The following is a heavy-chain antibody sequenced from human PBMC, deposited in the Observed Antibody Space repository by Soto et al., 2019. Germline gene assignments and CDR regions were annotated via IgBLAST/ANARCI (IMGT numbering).Heavy chain of an antibody. V-gene: IGHV4-39*01. CDR2: IYYSGST. D-gene: IGHD4-4*01. J-gene: IGHJ4*02. CDR1: GGSISSSSYY. CDR3: ARRRLLSVQSFLPPVTDYDY. Sequence: SETLSLTCTVSGGSISSSSYYWGWIRQPPGKGLEWIGSIYYSGSTYYNPSLKSRVTISVDTSKNQFSLKLSSVTAADTAVYYCARRRLLSVQSFLPPVTDYDYWGQGTLVTVSS.